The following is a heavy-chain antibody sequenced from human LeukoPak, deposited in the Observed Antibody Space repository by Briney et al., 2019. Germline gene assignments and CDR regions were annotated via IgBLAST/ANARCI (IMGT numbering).Heavy chain of an antibody. CDR2: IYYSGST. J-gene: IGHJ4*02. Sequence: SRTLSLTCDVSGGSISSGLYSWSWIRQPLGKGLEWIGYIYYSGSTNYNPSLKSRVTISVDTSKNQFSLKLSSVTAADTAVYYCARAAYADPGRFDYWGQGTLVTVSS. D-gene: IGHD2-21*01. V-gene: IGHV4-30-4*07. CDR3: ARAAYADPGRFDY. CDR1: GGSISSGLYS.